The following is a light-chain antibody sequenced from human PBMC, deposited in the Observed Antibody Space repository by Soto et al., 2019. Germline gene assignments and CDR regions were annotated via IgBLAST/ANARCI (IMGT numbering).Light chain of an antibody. J-gene: IGKJ1*01. V-gene: IGKV3-20*01. CDR1: QRVTSSS. Sequence: EIVLTQSPGTLSLSPGDTATLSCRASQRVTSSSLAWYQQKPGQAPRLLIYGASSRATGIPVRFSGSGSGTDFTLTISRLEPEDFAVYYCQQYGSSPQTFGRGTKVEIK. CDR2: GAS. CDR3: QQYGSSPQT.